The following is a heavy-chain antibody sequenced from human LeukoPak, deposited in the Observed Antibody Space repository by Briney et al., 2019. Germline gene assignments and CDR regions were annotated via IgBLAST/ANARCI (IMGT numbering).Heavy chain of an antibody. Sequence: SVKVSCKASGGTFSSYVISWVRQAPGRGLEWMGRIIPIFGIANYVQKFQGRVTITADKSTSTAYMELSSLRSEDTAVYYCASDPYYYDSSGYYYFDYWSQGTLVTVSS. CDR2: IIPIFGIA. CDR3: ASDPYYYDSSGYYYFDY. V-gene: IGHV1-69*04. J-gene: IGHJ4*02. D-gene: IGHD3-22*01. CDR1: GGTFSSYV.